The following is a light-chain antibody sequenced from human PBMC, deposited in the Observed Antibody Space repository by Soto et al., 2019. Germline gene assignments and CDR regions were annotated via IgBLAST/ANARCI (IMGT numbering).Light chain of an antibody. J-gene: IGKJ1*01. Sequence: DIVMTQSPDSLAVSLGERATINCKSSQSVLYSSNNKNYLAWYQQKPGQPPKLLIYWASTRESGVPDRFSGSGSGTDFTLSISSLQAEDVAVYYCQQYHDEWTFGQGTKVEVK. CDR2: WAS. CDR3: QQYHDEWT. CDR1: QSVLYSSNNKNY. V-gene: IGKV4-1*01.